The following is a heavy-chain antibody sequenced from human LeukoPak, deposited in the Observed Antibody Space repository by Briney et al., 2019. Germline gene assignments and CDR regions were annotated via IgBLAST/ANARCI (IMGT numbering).Heavy chain of an antibody. V-gene: IGHV3-7*03. J-gene: IGHJ5*02. CDR1: GLTFSSYW. D-gene: IGHD3-10*01. CDR2: IKQDGSEK. Sequence: GGSLRLSCAASGLTFSSYWMSWVRQAPGKGLEWVANIKQDGSEKYYVDSVKGRFTISRDNAKNSLYLQMNSLRAEDTAVYYCAREMARLLWFGESLNNWFDPWGQGTLVTVSS. CDR3: AREMARLLWFGESLNNWFDP.